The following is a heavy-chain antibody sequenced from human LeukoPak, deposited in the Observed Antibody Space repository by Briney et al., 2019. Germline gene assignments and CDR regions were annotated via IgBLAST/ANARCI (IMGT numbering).Heavy chain of an antibody. J-gene: IGHJ6*02. CDR1: GFTFSNYE. V-gene: IGHV3-48*03. CDR3: AALASGLYHYGMDV. CDR2: ITSSGRTI. Sequence: GGSLRLSCAASGFTFSNYEMNWVRQAPGKGLEWVSHITSSGRTIYYADSVKGRFTISRDNAKNSLYLQMNSLRAEDTAVYYCAALASGLYHYGMDVWGQGTMVIVSS.